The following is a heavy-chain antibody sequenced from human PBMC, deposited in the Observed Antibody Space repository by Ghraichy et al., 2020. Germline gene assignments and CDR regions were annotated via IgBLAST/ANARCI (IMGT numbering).Heavy chain of an antibody. D-gene: IGHD3-10*01. J-gene: IGHJ6*02. CDR3: AGLLWFGELPYGMDV. V-gene: IGHV4-34*01. Sequence: SETLSLTCAVYGGSFSGYYWSWIRQPPGKGLEWIGEINHSGSTNYNPSLKSRVTISVDTSKNQFSLKLSSVTAADTAVYYCAGLLWFGELPYGMDVWGQGTTVTVSS. CDR1: GGSFSGYY. CDR2: INHSGST.